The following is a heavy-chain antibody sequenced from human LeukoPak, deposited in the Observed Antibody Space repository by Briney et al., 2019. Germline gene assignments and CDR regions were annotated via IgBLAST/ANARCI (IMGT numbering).Heavy chain of an antibody. Sequence: TSETLSLTCAVYGGSFSGYYWSWIRQPPGKGLEWIGEINHSGSTNYNPSLKSRVTISVDTSKNQFSLKLSSVTAADTAVYYCARGVYGSQDYWGQGTLVTVSS. V-gene: IGHV4-34*01. CDR2: INHSGST. D-gene: IGHD1-26*01. J-gene: IGHJ4*02. CDR3: ARGVYGSQDY. CDR1: GGSFSGYY.